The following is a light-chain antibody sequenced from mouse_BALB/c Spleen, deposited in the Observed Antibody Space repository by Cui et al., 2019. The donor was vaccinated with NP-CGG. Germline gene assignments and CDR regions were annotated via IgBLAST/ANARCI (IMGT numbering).Light chain of an antibody. Sequence: QAVLTHESPLTTSPGETVTLTCRSSTGAVTTTNYANCVQEKPDHLFTGLIGGTNNRAPGVPARFSGSLIGDKAALTITGAQTEDEAIYFCALWYSNHWVFGGGTKLTVL. V-gene: IGLV1*01. CDR2: GTN. J-gene: IGLJ1*01. CDR1: TGAVTTTNY. CDR3: ALWYSNHWV.